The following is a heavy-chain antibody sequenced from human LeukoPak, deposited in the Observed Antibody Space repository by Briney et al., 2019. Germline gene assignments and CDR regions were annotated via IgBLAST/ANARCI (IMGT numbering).Heavy chain of an antibody. D-gene: IGHD3-22*01. V-gene: IGHV3-30*02. J-gene: IGHJ3*02. CDR2: IRYDGSNK. CDR1: GFTFSSYG. CDR3: ARVLRYDNSGHDSFDI. Sequence: PGGSLRLSCAASGFTFSSYGMHWVRQAPGKGLEWVAFIRYDGSNKYYADSLKGRFTISRDNAKNSLYLQMNSLRAEDTAVYYCARVLRYDNSGHDSFDIWGQGTMVTVSS.